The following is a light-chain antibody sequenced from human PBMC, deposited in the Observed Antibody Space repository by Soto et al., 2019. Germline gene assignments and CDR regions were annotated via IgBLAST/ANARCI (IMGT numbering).Light chain of an antibody. J-gene: IGKJ5*01. CDR3: QQYDSSPIT. CDR1: QSVSGKY. CDR2: GAS. V-gene: IGKV3-20*01. Sequence: EIVLTQSPGTLSLSPGERATLSCRASQSVSGKYLAWYQQKPGQAPRLLIFGASNRATDIPDRISGSGSGTDFTLTISGLEPEDFAVYYCQQYDSSPITFGQGTRLEIK.